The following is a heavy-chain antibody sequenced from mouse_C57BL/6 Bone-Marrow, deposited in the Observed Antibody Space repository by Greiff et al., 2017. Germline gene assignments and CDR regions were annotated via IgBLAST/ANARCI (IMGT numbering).Heavy chain of an antibody. CDR2: IDPSDSYT. D-gene: IGHD1-1*01. J-gene: IGHJ3*01. CDR1: GYTFTSYW. Sequence: QVQLQQPGAELVMPGASVKLSCKSSGYTFTSYWMHWVKQRPGQGLEWIGEIDPSDSYTTYNQKFKGKSTLTVDKSSSTAYMQLSSLTSADSAVDYCAKVSTVGFAYWGQGTLVTVSA. V-gene: IGHV1-69*01. CDR3: AKVSTVGFAY.